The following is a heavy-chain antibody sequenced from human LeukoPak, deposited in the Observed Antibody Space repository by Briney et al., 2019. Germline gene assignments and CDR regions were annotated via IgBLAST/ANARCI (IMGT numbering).Heavy chain of an antibody. J-gene: IGHJ6*03. CDR2: IYSGGST. D-gene: IGHD6-13*01. V-gene: IGHV3-53*01. CDR3: ARGRQQLAPYYYYYMDV. CDR1: GFTFSSYA. Sequence: GESLRLSCAASGFTFSSYAMSWVRQAPGKGLEWVSVIYSGGSTYYADSVKGRFTISRDNSKNTLYLQMNSLRAEDTAVYYCARGRQQLAPYYYYYMDVWGKGTTVTVSS.